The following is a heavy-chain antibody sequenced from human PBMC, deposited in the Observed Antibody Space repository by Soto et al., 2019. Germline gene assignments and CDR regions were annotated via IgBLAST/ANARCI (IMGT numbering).Heavy chain of an antibody. J-gene: IGHJ4*02. Sequence: PGGSLRLSCAASGFTFSSYWMHWVRQAPGKGLVWVSRINSDGSSTSYADSVKGRFTISRDIAKNTLYLQMNSLRAEDTAVYYCAGRRKYQLLSYYFDVWGQGTLVRVSS. D-gene: IGHD2-2*01. CDR1: GFTFSSYW. V-gene: IGHV3-74*01. CDR3: AGRRKYQLLSYYFDV. CDR2: INSDGSST.